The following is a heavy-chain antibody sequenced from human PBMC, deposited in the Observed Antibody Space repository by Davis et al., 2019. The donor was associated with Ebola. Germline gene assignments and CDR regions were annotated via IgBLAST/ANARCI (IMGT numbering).Heavy chain of an antibody. J-gene: IGHJ4*02. CDR1: GYTFNTYW. V-gene: IGHV5-51*01. CDR3: ARGASTADY. CDR2: IYPGNSDT. D-gene: IGHD1-26*01. Sequence: GESLKISCKGSGYTFNTYWIAWVRQMPGRGLEWMGIIYPGNSDTRYSPSFQGQVTISADKSISTAYLQWSSLKASDTAMYYCARGASTADYWGQGTLVTVSS.